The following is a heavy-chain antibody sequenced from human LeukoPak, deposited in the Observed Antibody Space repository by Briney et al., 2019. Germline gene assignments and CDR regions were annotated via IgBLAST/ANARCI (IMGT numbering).Heavy chain of an antibody. CDR2: ISSSSSYI. Sequence: GGSLILSCAASGFTFSSYAMHWVRQAPGKGLEWVSFISSSSSYINYGDSVKGRFTISRDNAKNSLYRQMNSLRAEDTAVYYCARRGGGVAGTFDYWGQGTLVTVSS. D-gene: IGHD6-19*01. CDR3: ARRGGGVAGTFDY. J-gene: IGHJ4*02. V-gene: IGHV3-21*01. CDR1: GFTFSSYA.